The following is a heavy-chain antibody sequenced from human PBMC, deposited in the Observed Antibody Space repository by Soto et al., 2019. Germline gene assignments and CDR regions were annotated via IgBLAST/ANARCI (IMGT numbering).Heavy chain of an antibody. Sequence: QVQLVQSGAEVKKPGASVKVSCKASGYTFTSYYMHWVRQAPGQGLEWMGIINPSGGSTSYAQKFQGRVTMTRDTSTSTVYTELSSLRSEDTAVYYCARTGRDYYDSSGSRDAFDIWGQGTMVTVSS. CDR2: INPSGGST. CDR1: GYTFTSYY. CDR3: ARTGRDYYDSSGSRDAFDI. D-gene: IGHD3-22*01. V-gene: IGHV1-46*01. J-gene: IGHJ3*02.